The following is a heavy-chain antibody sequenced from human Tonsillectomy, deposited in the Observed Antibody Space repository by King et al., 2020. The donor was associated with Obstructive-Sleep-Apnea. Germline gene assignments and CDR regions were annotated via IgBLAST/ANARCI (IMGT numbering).Heavy chain of an antibody. CDR1: GGSIGGYC. V-gene: IGHV4-59*01. CDR2: FCYSGDT. D-gene: IGHD3-22*01. J-gene: IGHJ4*02. Sequence: QLQESGPGLVKPSETLSLICTVSGGSIGGYCWSWIRQPPGKGLEWIGYFCYSGDTNYHPSLERRATISVDTSKSQISLKLNFVTAADTAIYYCTRDRHKGYDYWGQGTLVTVSS. CDR3: TRDRHKGYDY.